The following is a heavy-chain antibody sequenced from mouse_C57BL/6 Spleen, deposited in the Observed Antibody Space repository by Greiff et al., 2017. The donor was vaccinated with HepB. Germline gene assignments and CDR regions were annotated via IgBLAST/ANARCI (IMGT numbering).Heavy chain of an antibody. CDR3: ARSDYYGSSYGY. CDR1: GYAFSSYW. J-gene: IGHJ4*01. CDR2: IYPGDGDT. D-gene: IGHD1-1*01. Sequence: QVQLQQSGAELVKPGASVKISCKASGYAFSSYWMNWVKQRPGKGLEWIGQIYPGDGDTNYNGKFKGKATLTADKSSSTAYMQLSSLTSEDSAVYFCARSDYYGSSYGYWGQGTPVTVSS. V-gene: IGHV1-80*01.